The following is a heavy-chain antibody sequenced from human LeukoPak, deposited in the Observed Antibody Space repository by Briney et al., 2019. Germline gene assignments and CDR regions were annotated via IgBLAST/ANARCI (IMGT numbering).Heavy chain of an antibody. CDR3: GREADGGKGPNLDY. D-gene: IGHD4-23*01. Sequence: SETLSLTCTVSGGSISSSSYYWVWIRQPPGKGLEWIGEIYHSGSTNYNPSLKSRVTISVDESKNQFSLKLSSVTAADTAVYYCGREADGGKGPNLDYWGQGTLVTAST. V-gene: IGHV4-39*07. CDR1: GGSISSSSYY. J-gene: IGHJ4*02. CDR2: IYHSGST.